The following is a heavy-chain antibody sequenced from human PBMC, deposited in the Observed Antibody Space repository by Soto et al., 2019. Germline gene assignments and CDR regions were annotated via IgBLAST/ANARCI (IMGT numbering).Heavy chain of an antibody. CDR3: ARDFHGSLWFGELLHPGYYYYGMDV. CDR2: IYYSGST. Sequence: SETLSLTCTVSGGSVSSGSYYWSWLRQPPGKGLEWIGYIYYSGSTNYHPSLKSRVTISVDTSKNQFSLKLSSVTAADTAVYYCARDFHGSLWFGELLHPGYYYYGMDVWGQGTTVTVSS. CDR1: GGSVSSGSYY. J-gene: IGHJ6*02. V-gene: IGHV4-61*01. D-gene: IGHD3-10*01.